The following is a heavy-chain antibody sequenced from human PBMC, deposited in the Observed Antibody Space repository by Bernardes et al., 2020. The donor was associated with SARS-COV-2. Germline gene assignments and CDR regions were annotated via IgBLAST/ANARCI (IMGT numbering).Heavy chain of an antibody. V-gene: IGHV3-23*01. Sequence: GGSLRLSCEASGFSFSRYGTSWVRQAPGKGLEWVSFIGANGFLTYYGDSVKGRFTISKDNAKNTVYLQMNSLRAEDTAVYFCAKDRSDMDLWGQGTTVTVSS. CDR3: AKDRSDMDL. J-gene: IGHJ6*02. CDR1: GFSFSRYG. CDR2: IGANGFLT.